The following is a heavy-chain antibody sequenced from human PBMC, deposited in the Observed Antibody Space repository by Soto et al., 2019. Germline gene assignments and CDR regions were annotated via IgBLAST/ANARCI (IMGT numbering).Heavy chain of an antibody. CDR1: GFTFSSYG. V-gene: IGHV3-30*18. CDR3: AKDYDSSGYSPSP. Sequence: GGSLRLSCAASGFTFSSYGMHWVRQAPGKGLEWVAVISYDGSDKYYADSVKGRFTISRDNSKNTLYLQMNSLRAEDTAVYYCAKDYDSSGYSPSPWGQGTLVTVSS. CDR2: ISYDGSDK. D-gene: IGHD3-22*01. J-gene: IGHJ5*02.